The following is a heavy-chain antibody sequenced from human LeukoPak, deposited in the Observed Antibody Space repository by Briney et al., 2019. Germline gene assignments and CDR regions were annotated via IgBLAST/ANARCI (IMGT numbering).Heavy chain of an antibody. J-gene: IGHJ4*02. Sequence: GASVKVSCKASGYTFTSYAMNWVRQAPGQGLEWMGWINTNTGNPTYAQGFTGRFVFSLDTSVSTAYLQISSLKAEDTAVYYCARVYCSGGSCYADLGYWGQGTLVTVSS. CDR1: GYTFTSYA. CDR2: INTNTGNP. V-gene: IGHV7-4-1*02. D-gene: IGHD2-15*01. CDR3: ARVYCSGGSCYADLGY.